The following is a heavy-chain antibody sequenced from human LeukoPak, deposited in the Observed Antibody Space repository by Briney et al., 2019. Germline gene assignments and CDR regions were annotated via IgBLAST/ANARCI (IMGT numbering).Heavy chain of an antibody. CDR1: GGSFSGYY. J-gene: IGHJ5*02. V-gene: IGHV4-34*01. Sequence: SETLSLICAVYGGSFSGYYWSWIRQPPGKGLEWIGEINHRGSTNYDPSPKSRVTISVDTSKNQFSLKLSSVTAADTAVYYCARGPASVDIVVVPAASLVWFDPWGQGTLVTVSS. D-gene: IGHD2-2*03. CDR3: ARGPASVDIVVVPAASLVWFDP. CDR2: INHRGST.